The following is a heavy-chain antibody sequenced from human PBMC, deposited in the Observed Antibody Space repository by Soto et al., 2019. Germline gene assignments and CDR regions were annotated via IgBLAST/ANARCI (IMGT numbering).Heavy chain of an antibody. D-gene: IGHD2-2*02. V-gene: IGHV4-39*01. J-gene: IGHJ4*02. CDR3: ARRWDTLYCSSTSCYSLDY. Sequence: PSETLSLTCTVSGGSIRSSSYYWGWIRQPPGKGLEWIGRIYYSGSTYYNPSLKSRVPISVDTSKNQFSLKLSSVTAAATAVYYCARRWDTLYCSSTSCYSLDYWGQRTLVTVSS. CDR2: IYYSGST. CDR1: GGSIRSSSYY.